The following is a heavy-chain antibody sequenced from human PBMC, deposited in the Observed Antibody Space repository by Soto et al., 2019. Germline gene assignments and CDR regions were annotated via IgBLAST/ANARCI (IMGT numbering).Heavy chain of an antibody. D-gene: IGHD4-4*01. CDR2: IRISAVDT. J-gene: IGHJ5*02. CDR1: GLTFINYP. V-gene: IGHV3-23*01. Sequence: EMQLLESGGGLVLPGGSLRLSFQAPGLTFINYPLTWVRQAPGKGREWVAAIRISAVDTYYADSVQGRFSISRDNSKNTLYLQLNSLRADDTAIYYCAKDHSNFGLGPWGHGTVVTVSS. CDR3: AKDHSNFGLGP.